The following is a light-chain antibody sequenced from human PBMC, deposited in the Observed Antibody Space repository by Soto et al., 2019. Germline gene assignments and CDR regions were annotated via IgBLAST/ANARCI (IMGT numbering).Light chain of an antibody. CDR1: QSVSNNY. Sequence: EIVLTQSPGTLSLSPWERATLSCRASQSVSNNYLAWYQQKPAQAPRLLIYAASRRAPGIPERFSGSGSGTDFTLTISRLEPEDFAVYYCQQYLTSPKTFGQGTKVDIK. CDR3: QQYLTSPKT. V-gene: IGKV3-20*01. CDR2: AAS. J-gene: IGKJ1*01.